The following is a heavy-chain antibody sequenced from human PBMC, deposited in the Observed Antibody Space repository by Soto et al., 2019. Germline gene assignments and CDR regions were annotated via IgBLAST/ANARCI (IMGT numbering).Heavy chain of an antibody. V-gene: IGHV1-2*04. CDR2: INPNSGGT. CDR1: GYTFTGYY. Sequence: ASVKVSCKASGYTFTGYYMHWVRQAPGQGLEWMGWINPNSGGTNYAQKFQGWVTMTRDTSISTAYMELSRLRSDDTAVYYCARGIAAAATTPHSSCYSGMAVWGQGRTVTVSS. D-gene: IGHD6-13*01. CDR3: ARGIAAAATTPHSSCYSGMAV. J-gene: IGHJ6*02.